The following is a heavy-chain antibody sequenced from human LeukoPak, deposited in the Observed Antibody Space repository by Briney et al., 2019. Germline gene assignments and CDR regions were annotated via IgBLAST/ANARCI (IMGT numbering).Heavy chain of an antibody. V-gene: IGHV5-51*01. CDR1: GYSFTSYW. J-gene: IGHJ5*02. CDR2: IYPGDSDT. D-gene: IGHD6-13*01. CDR3: ARLNSSSWYTPMEGWFDP. Sequence: GESLKISCKGSGYSFTSYWIGWVRQMPGKGLEWMGIIYPGDSDTRYSPSFQGQVTISADKSISTAYLQWSSLKASDTAMYYCARLNSSSWYTPMEGWFDPWGQGTLVTVSS.